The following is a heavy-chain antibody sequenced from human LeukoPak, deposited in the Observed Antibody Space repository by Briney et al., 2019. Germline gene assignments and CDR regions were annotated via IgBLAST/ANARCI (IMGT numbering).Heavy chain of an antibody. D-gene: IGHD6-13*01. V-gene: IGHV3-21*01. CDR2: ISGSSTYK. Sequence: GGSLGLSCAASGFTLSIYSMNWVRQAPGKGLEWVSSISGSSTYKYYADSVKGRFTISRDNAKNSLYLQMNSLRAEDTAVYYCARDPAAGTPPGYWGQGTLVTVSS. CDR3: ARDPAAGTPPGY. CDR1: GFTLSIYS. J-gene: IGHJ4*02.